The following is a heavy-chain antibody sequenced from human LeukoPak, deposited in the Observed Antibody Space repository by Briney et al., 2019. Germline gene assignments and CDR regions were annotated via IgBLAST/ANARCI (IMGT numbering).Heavy chain of an antibody. D-gene: IGHD6-13*01. CDR3: AKYSSSSNSYYGMDV. Sequence: GGSLRLSCAASGFTFSSYAMSWVRQAPGKGLEWVAVTWYDGSRENYVDSVKGRFTISRDNSKNTLYLQMNSLRAEDTAVYYCAKYSSSSNSYYGMDVWGQGTTVTVSS. V-gene: IGHV3-33*08. J-gene: IGHJ6*02. CDR1: GFTFSSYA. CDR2: TWYDGSRE.